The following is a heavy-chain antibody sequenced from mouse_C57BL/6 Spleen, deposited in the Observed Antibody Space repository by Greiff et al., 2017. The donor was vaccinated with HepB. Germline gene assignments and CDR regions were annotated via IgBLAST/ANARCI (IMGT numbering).Heavy chain of an antibody. CDR1: GYAFSSSW. CDR3: ARDSGTFDY. Sequence: VQLQESGPELVKPGASVKISCKASGYAFSSSWMNWVKQRPGKGLEWIGRIYPGDGDTNYNGKFKGKATLTADKSSRTAYMQLSSRTSEDSAVYFCARDSGTFDYWGQGTTLTVSS. J-gene: IGHJ2*01. D-gene: IGHD4-1*01. CDR2: IYPGDGDT. V-gene: IGHV1-82*01.